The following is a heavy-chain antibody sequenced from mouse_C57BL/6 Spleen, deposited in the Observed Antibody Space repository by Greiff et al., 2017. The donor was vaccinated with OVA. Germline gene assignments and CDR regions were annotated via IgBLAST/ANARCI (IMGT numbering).Heavy chain of an antibody. V-gene: IGHV1-61*01. Sequence: QVQLQQPGAELVRPGSSVKLSCKASGYTFTSYWMDWVKQRPGQGLEWIGNIYPSDSETHYKQKFKEKATLTVDKSSSTAYMQLSSLTSEDSAVYDCARFITTVEGNFDYWGQGTTLTVSS. J-gene: IGHJ2*01. D-gene: IGHD1-1*01. CDR2: IYPSDSET. CDR3: ARFITTVEGNFDY. CDR1: GYTFTSYW.